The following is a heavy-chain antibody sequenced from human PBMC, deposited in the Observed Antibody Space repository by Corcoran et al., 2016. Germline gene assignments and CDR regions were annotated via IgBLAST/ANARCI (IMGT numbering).Heavy chain of an antibody. J-gene: IGHJ5*02. Sequence: EVQLVQSGAELKKPGESLKISCKGSGYSFSNYWIGWVRQMPGKGLEWMGIIYPGDSDTRYSPSFQGQVTISADKSSSTAYLQWSSLKASDTVMHYFARRFDREEWLYPWGQGTLVSVSS. CDR2: IYPGDSDT. CDR3: ARRFDREEWLYP. CDR1: GYSFSNYW. D-gene: IGHD1-26*01. V-gene: IGHV5-51*01.